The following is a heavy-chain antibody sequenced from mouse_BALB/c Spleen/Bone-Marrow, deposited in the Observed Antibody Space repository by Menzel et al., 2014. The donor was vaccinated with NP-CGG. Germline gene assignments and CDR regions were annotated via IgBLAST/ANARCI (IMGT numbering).Heavy chain of an antibody. CDR2: IDPANGNT. V-gene: IGHV14-3*02. Sequence: VQLQQSGAELVKPGASVKLSCTASGFNIKDTYMHWVKQRPEQGLEWIGRIDPANGNTKYDPKFQGKATITADTSSNTAYLQLSSLTSEDTAVYYCARYNGHYAMDYWGQGTSVTVSS. J-gene: IGHJ4*01. CDR1: GFNIKDTY. CDR3: ARYNGHYAMDY.